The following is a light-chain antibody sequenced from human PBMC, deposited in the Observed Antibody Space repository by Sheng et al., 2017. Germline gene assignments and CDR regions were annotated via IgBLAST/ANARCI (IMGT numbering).Light chain of an antibody. CDR3: AAWEDSLSGWV. J-gene: IGLJ3*02. CDR2: RND. Sequence: QPVLTQPPSASETPGQRVTISCSGSSSNIGSNYVYWYQQLPGTAPKLLIYRNDQRPSGVPDRFSGSKSGTSASLAISGLRSDDEADYYCAAWEDSLSGWVFGGGTKLTVL. V-gene: IGLV1-47*01. CDR1: SSNIGSNY.